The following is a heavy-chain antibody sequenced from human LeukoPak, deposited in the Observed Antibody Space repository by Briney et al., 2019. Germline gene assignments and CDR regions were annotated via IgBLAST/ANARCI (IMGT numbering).Heavy chain of an antibody. CDR2: IYYSGST. CDR3: GGESYYGMDV. CDR1: GGSISSYY. V-gene: IGHV4-59*08. Sequence: SETLSLTCTVSGGSISSYYWSWIRQPPGKGLEWIGYIYYSGSTNYNPSLKSRVTISVDTSKNQFSLKLSSVTAADTAVYYCGGESYYGMDVWGQGTTVTVSS. J-gene: IGHJ6*02. D-gene: IGHD2-21*01.